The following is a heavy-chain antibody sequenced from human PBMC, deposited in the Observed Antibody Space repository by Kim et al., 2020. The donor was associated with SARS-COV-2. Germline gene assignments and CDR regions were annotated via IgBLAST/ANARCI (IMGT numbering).Heavy chain of an antibody. J-gene: IGHJ6*02. CDR3: ARFKGEGSPLDYGDYFDFGNDYYGMDV. D-gene: IGHD4-17*01. V-gene: IGHV1-46*01. CDR2: INPSGGST. Sequence: ASVKVSCKASGYTFTSYYMHWVRQAPGQGLEWMGIINPSGGSTSYAQKFQGRVTMTRDTSTSTVYMELSSLRSEDTAVYYCARFKGEGSPLDYGDYFDFGNDYYGMDVWGQGTTVTVSS. CDR1: GYTFTSYY.